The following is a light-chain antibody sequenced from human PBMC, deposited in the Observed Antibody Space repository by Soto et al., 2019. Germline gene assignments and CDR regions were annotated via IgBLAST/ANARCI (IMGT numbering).Light chain of an antibody. J-gene: IGKJ1*01. CDR2: DAS. V-gene: IGKV3-11*01. Sequence: EIVLTQSPATLSLSPGERATLSCRASQSISSSLAWYQQKPGQAPRLLIYDASTRATGFPARFSGSRSETDFTLTIGILEPEDFAVYYCQQRSEWPRTFGQGTKVEIK. CDR1: QSISSS. CDR3: QQRSEWPRT.